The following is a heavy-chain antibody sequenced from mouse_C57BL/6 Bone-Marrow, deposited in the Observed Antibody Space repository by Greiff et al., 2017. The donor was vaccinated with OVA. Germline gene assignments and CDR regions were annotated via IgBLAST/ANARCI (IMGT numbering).Heavy chain of an antibody. CDR2: IYPGGGYT. CDR1: GYTFTNYW. V-gene: IGHV1-63*01. Sequence: QVQLQQSGAELVRPGTSVKMSCKASGYTFTNYWIGWAKQRPGHGLEWIGDIYPGGGYTNYNEKFKGKATLTADKSSSTAYMQFSSLTSEDSAIYYCARGWLYGIFADWGQGTLVTVSA. CDR3: ARGWLYGIFAD. D-gene: IGHD2-1*01. J-gene: IGHJ3*01.